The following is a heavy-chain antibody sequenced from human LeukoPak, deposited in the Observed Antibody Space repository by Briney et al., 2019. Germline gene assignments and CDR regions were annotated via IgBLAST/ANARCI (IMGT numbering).Heavy chain of an antibody. CDR1: GFTFSRYS. J-gene: IGHJ6*03. Sequence: GGSLRLSCAASGFTFSRYSMTWVRQAPGKGLEWISFISSSRSTTYYADSVKGRCTISRDNGKNSMYLQMHSLRAEDTAVYYCARLRPTSCYYCYYYYMDVWGKGTTVTISS. D-gene: IGHD2-2*01. CDR2: ISSSRSTT. CDR3: ARLRPTSCYYCYYYYMDV. V-gene: IGHV3-48*01.